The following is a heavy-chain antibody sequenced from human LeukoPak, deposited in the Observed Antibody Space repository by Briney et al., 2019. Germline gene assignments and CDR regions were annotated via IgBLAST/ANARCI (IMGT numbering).Heavy chain of an antibody. CDR1: GGTFSSYV. CDR2: IIPIFGTA. J-gene: IGHJ6*03. D-gene: IGHD3-10*01. V-gene: IGHV1-69*13. CDR3: ARGPSITMVRGGQWYYYMDV. Sequence: SVKVSCKASGGTFSSYVISWVRQAPGQGLEWMGGIIPIFGTANYAQKFQGRVTITADESTSTAYMELSSLRSEDTAVYYCARGPSITMVRGGQWYYYMDVWGKGTTVTISS.